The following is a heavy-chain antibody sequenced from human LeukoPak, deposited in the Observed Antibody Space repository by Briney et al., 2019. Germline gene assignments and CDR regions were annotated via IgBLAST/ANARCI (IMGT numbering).Heavy chain of an antibody. CDR1: GFKFDEYG. CDR3: ARRAGAYSHPYDY. CDR2: INWIGDST. J-gene: IGHJ4*02. Sequence: GGSLRLSCTSSGFKFDEYGFNWVRQGPGKGLEWVSGINWIGDSTDYADSVKGRFTISRDNAKNTLYLQMNSLRSDDTAVYYCARRAGAYSHPYDYWGQGTLVTVSS. D-gene: IGHD4/OR15-4a*01. V-gene: IGHV3-20*04.